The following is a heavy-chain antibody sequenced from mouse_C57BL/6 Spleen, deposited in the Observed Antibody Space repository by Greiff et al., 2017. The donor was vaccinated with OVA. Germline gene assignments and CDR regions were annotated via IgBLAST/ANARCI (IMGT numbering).Heavy chain of an antibody. CDR2: IYPGSGST. CDR1: GYTFTSYW. V-gene: IGHV1-55*01. D-gene: IGHD2-10*02. J-gene: IGHJ4*01. CDR3: AREGYGSSDAFDD. Sequence: QVQLQQPGAELVKPGASVKMSCKASGYTFTSYWITWVKQRPGQGLEWIGDIYPGSGSTTYNEKFKSKATLTVDTSSSTAYMQLSSLTSEDSAVDYCAREGYGSSDAFDDWGKGTTVTVSS.